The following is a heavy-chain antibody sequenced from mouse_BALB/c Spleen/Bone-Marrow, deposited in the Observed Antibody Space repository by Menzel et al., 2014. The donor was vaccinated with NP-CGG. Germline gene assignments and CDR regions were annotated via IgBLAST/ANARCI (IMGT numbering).Heavy chain of an antibody. CDR1: GFNIKDYY. J-gene: IGHJ4*01. D-gene: IGHD1-2*01. V-gene: IGHV14-1*02. Sequence: EVQLQQSGAELVRPGALVKLSCKASGFNIKDYYMHWVKQRPEQGLGWIGWIDPENGNTKYDPKFQGKATITADTSSNTAYLQVSSLTSEDTSVYYGGSATTATCYAMDYWGQGTSVTVSS. CDR2: IDPENGNT. CDR3: GSATTATCYAMDY.